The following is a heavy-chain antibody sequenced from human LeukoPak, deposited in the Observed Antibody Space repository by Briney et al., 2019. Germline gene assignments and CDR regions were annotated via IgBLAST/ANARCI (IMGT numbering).Heavy chain of an antibody. V-gene: IGHV4-59*08. J-gene: IGHJ4*02. Sequence: PSETLSLTCTVSGDSIGSYYWSWIRQPPGKGLGWIGYIHNSGRTNYNPSLKSRVTISVDTSKNQFSLKLISVTATDTAVYYCARHVSGIDIFDFWGQGTLVTVSS. CDR2: IHNSGRT. D-gene: IGHD6-19*01. CDR3: ARHVSGIDIFDF. CDR1: GDSIGSYY.